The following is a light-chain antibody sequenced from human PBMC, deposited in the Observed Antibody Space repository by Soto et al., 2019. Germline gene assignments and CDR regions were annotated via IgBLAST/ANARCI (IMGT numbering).Light chain of an antibody. J-gene: IGKJ4*01. V-gene: IGKV1-39*01. CDR3: QQTSTTPQT. Sequence: DIQMTQSPSSLSASVGDRVTITCRASQTIGTYLHWFQQELGKAPKLLIYGASSLQSGVPSRFSASGSGTEFTLTISSLQPEDFATYYCQQTSTTPQTFGGGTKVEIK. CDR1: QTIGTY. CDR2: GAS.